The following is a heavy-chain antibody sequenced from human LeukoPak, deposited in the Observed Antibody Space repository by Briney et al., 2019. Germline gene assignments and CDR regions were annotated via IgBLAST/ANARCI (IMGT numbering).Heavy chain of an antibody. V-gene: IGHV3-48*02. Sequence: PGGSLRLSCAASGFTFDDYGMSWVRQAPGKGLEWVSFISSTSSTIYYADSVKGRFTVSRDNAKNSLYLQMNSLRDEDTAVYYCARVRAISGLFYFDYWGQGTLVTVSS. CDR3: ARVRAISGLFYFDY. CDR1: GFTFDDYG. D-gene: IGHD2-8*02. J-gene: IGHJ4*02. CDR2: ISSTSSTI.